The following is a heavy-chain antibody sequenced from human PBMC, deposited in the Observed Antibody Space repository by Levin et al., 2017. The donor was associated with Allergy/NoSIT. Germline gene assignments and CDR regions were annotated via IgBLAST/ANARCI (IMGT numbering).Heavy chain of an antibody. D-gene: IGHD2-2*01. V-gene: IGHV1-18*01. J-gene: IGHJ6*03. CDR3: ARFVVTPVSYFYMDV. Sequence: GGSLRLSCKASGYTFKNYGISWVRQAPGQGLEWMGWISTHNGNTNYAQRFQGRVTMTTDTPTSTADMELRSLISDDTAVYYCARFVVTPVSYFYMDVGGKGTTVTVSS. CDR2: ISTHNGNT. CDR1: GYTFKNYG.